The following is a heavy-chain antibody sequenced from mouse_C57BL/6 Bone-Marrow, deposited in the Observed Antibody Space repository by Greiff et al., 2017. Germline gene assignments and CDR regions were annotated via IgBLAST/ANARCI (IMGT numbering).Heavy chain of an antibody. D-gene: IGHD3-2*02. Sequence: EVHLVESGGGLVKPGGSLKLSCAASGFTFSSYAMSWVRQTPEKRLEWVATISDGGSYTYYPDNVKGRFTISRDNAKNNLYLQMSQLKSEDTAMYYCARADSSGPAWFAYWGQGTLVTVSA. J-gene: IGHJ3*01. V-gene: IGHV5-4*01. CDR2: ISDGGSYT. CDR3: ARADSSGPAWFAY. CDR1: GFTFSSYA.